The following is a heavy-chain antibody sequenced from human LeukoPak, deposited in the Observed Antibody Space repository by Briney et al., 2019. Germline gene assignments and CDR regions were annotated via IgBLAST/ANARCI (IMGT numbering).Heavy chain of an antibody. CDR1: GGSISSGY. J-gene: IGHJ1*01. CDR3: ARVYSSGSRAFQH. Sequence: SETLSLTCTVSGGSISSGYWSWIRQPPGKGPEWIGYIYFSGSTNYNPSLKSRVTISADRSKNQFSLKLSSVTAADTAVYYCARVYSSGSRAFQHWGQGTLVTVSS. CDR2: IYFSGST. D-gene: IGHD6-19*01. V-gene: IGHV4-59*12.